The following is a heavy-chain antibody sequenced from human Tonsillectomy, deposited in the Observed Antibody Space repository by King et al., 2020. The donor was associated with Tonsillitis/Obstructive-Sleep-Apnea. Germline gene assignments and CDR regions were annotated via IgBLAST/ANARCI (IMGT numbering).Heavy chain of an antibody. Sequence: VQLQESGPGLVKPSETLSLTCTVSGGSISSYYWSWIRQPPGKGLEWIGYIYYSGSTNYNPSLKSRVTISVDTSKNQFSLKLSSVTAADTAVYYCARHEDYDSSGHITGGSYYFDYWGQGTLVTVSS. D-gene: IGHD3-22*01. J-gene: IGHJ4*02. V-gene: IGHV4-59*08. CDR3: ARHEDYDSSGHITGGSYYFDY. CDR2: IYYSGST. CDR1: GGSISSYY.